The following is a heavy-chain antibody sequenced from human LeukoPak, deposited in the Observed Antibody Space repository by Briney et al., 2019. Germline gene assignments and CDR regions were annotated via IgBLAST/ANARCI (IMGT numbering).Heavy chain of an antibody. CDR3: ARDVAGSGSR. Sequence: GGSLRLSCEASGSIFSIYWMHWVRQVPGKGLVWVSRINEYGSTTNYADSVKDRFIISRDNAKNTLYLQMNSLRAEDSAVYYCARDVAGSGSRWGQGTLVTVSS. J-gene: IGHJ4*02. CDR1: GSIFSIYW. CDR2: INEYGSTT. D-gene: IGHD3-10*01. V-gene: IGHV3-74*01.